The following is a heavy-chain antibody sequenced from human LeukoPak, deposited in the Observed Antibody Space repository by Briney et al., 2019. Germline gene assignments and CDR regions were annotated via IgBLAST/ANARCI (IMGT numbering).Heavy chain of an antibody. V-gene: IGHV4-59*08. CDR3: ARGPVTTMVPGVFRIDFPFDP. CDR1: GDSIIGYY. Sequence: SETLSLTCTVSGDSIIGYYWSWIRQAPGKGLEWIGYMFHSRSGGTTDYNPSLKSRATISVDMSKNQISLKVTSVTAADTAVFYCARGPVTTMVPGVFRIDFPFDPWGQGTLVTVSS. J-gene: IGHJ5*02. CDR2: MFHSRSGGTT. D-gene: IGHD3-10*01.